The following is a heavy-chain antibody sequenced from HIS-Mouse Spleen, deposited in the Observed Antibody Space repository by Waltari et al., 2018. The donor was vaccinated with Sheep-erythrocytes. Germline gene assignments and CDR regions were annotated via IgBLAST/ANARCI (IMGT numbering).Heavy chain of an antibody. CDR3: ARDTNWGGDAFDI. CDR2: IYYSGGT. J-gene: IGHJ3*02. CDR1: GGSISSSSYY. V-gene: IGHV4-39*02. D-gene: IGHD7-27*01. Sequence: QLQLQESGPGLVKPSETLSLTCTVSGGSISSSSYYWGWIRQPPGKGLEWIGSIYYSGGTSYNPSLKSRVTISVDTPKNQFSLKLSSVTAADTAVYYCARDTNWGGDAFDIWGQGTMVTVSS.